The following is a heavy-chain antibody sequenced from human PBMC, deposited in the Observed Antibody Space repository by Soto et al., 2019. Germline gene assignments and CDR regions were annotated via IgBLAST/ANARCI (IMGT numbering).Heavy chain of an antibody. CDR1: GYTFTSYG. Sequence: QVQLVQSGAEVKKPGASVKVSCKASGYTFTSYGISWVRQAPGQGLEWMGWISAYNGNTNYAQKLQGRVTMTTYASTSTAYMELRGLRSEDTAVYYCARDWQPSSDFWSGYNAFDIWGQGTMVTVSS. CDR2: ISAYNGNT. V-gene: IGHV1-18*01. J-gene: IGHJ3*02. D-gene: IGHD3-3*01. CDR3: ARDWQPSSDFWSGYNAFDI.